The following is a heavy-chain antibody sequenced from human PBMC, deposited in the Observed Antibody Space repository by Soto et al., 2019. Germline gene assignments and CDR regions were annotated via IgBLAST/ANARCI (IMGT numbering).Heavy chain of an antibody. J-gene: IGHJ6*02. CDR3: ARSIVVVPAAIEATHTSHYYYGMDV. CDR2: IDPSDSYT. D-gene: IGHD2-2*01. Sequence: GESLKISCKGSGYSFTSYWVSWVRQMPGKGLEWMVRIDPSDSYTNYSPSFQGHVTISADKSISTAYLQWSSLKASDTAMYYCARSIVVVPAAIEATHTSHYYYGMDVWGQGTTVTVSS. CDR1: GYSFTSYW. V-gene: IGHV5-10-1*01.